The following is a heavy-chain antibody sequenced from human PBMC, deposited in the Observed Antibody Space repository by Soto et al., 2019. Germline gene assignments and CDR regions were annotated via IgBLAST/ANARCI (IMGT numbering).Heavy chain of an antibody. V-gene: IGHV3-73*01. CDR3: TRAVWGYCSGGSCDPSHYYYYYMDV. CDR2: IRSKANSYAT. CDR1: GFTFSGSA. Sequence: GGSLRLSCAASGFTFSGSAMHWVRQASGKGLEWVGRIRSKANSYATAYAASVKGRFTISRDDSKNTAYLQMNSLKTEDTAVYYCTRAVWGYCSGGSCDPSHYYYYYMDVWGKGTTVTVSS. D-gene: IGHD2-15*01. J-gene: IGHJ6*03.